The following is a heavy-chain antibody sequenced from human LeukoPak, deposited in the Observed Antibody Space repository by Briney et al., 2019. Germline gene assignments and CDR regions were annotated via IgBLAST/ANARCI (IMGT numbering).Heavy chain of an antibody. V-gene: IGHV4-39*01. J-gene: IGHJ4*02. CDR1: GDSISSSDYW. Sequence: SETLSLTCTVSGDSISSSDYWWGWIRQPPGKGLDWIASIHYSGRTHYNPSLQSRVTISVDTSKNQFSLNLNSVTAADTADYYCARQRGLGSWSFDYWGQGTLVTVSS. CDR2: IHYSGRT. CDR3: ARQRGLGSWSFDY. D-gene: IGHD2-15*01.